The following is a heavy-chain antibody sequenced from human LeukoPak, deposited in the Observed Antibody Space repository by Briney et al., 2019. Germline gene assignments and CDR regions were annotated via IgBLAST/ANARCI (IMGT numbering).Heavy chain of an antibody. Sequence: GGSLRLSRSASGFTLSSDWMHWVRQPPARGLVWVSRINSDGSSTSYADSLRGRFTISRDNAKNTLYLPMNSLRAEDTAVYYCARDVVAAAAGMDVWGQGTTVTVSS. CDR3: ARDVVAAAAGMDV. V-gene: IGHV3-74*01. J-gene: IGHJ6*02. D-gene: IGHD6-13*01. CDR2: INSDGSST. CDR1: GFTLSSDW.